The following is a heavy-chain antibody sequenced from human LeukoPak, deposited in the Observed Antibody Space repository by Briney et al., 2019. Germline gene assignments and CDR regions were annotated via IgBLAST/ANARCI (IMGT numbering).Heavy chain of an antibody. CDR2: ISAYNGHT. D-gene: IGHD3-10*01. Sequence: ASVKVSCKASGYTFTSYGISWVRQAPGQELEWVGWISAYNGHTHYPQRLQGRVTITTDTSTSTAFMELRSLRSDDTAVYYCARDSGERGSGSYLIAYWGQGTLVTVSS. CDR3: ARDSGERGSGSYLIAY. V-gene: IGHV1-18*01. CDR1: GYTFTSYG. J-gene: IGHJ4*02.